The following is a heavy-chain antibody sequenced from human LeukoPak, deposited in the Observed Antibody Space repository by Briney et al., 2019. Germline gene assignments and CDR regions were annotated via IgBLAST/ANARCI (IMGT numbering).Heavy chain of an antibody. CDR1: GFTVSSTY. Sequence: GGSLRLSCAASGFTVSSTYMSWVRQPAGKGLEWVSVIYTGGTTFYADSVKGRFTISRDNSKNTLYLQMNGLRADDTAVYYCTKLKGWYGEGYFDYWGQGTLVTVSS. D-gene: IGHD3-10*01. CDR3: TKLKGWYGEGYFDY. V-gene: IGHV3-53*01. CDR2: IYTGGTT. J-gene: IGHJ4*02.